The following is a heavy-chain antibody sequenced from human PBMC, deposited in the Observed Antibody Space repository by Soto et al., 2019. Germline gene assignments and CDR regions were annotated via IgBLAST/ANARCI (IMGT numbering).Heavy chain of an antibody. CDR1: GFSLSTSGVG. CDR2: IYWNDDK. V-gene: IGHV2-5*01. Sequence: SGPTLVNPTQTLTLTCTFSGFSLSTSGVGVGWIRQPPGKALEWLALIYWNDDKRYSPSLKSRLTITKDTSKNQVDLTMTNMDPVDTATYYFALSQFTIFGVVRWLFDYWGQGTLVTVSS. D-gene: IGHD3-3*01. J-gene: IGHJ4*02. CDR3: ALSQFTIFGVVRWLFDY.